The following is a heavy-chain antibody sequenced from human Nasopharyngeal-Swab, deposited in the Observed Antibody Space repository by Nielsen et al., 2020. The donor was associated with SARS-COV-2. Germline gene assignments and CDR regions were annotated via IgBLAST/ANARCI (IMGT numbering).Heavy chain of an antibody. D-gene: IGHD6-13*01. CDR3: FGLAAAGYFDY. CDR1: GGSISSSSYY. J-gene: IGHJ4*02. V-gene: IGHV4-39*07. Sequence: SETLSLTFNFSGGSISSSSYYWVWIRQPPGKGLEWIGSIYYSGRTYYKPSLKRRVTISVDTEKNQFSLKLSSVTAADTAVYYCFGLAAAGYFDYWGQGTLVTVSS. CDR2: IYYSGRT.